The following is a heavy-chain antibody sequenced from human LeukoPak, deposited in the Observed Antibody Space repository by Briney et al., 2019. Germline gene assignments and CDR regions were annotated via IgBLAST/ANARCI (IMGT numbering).Heavy chain of an antibody. D-gene: IGHD2-8*01. Sequence: GGSLRLSCAASGFTFSSYGMHWVRQAPGNGLEWVAVISYDGSNKYYADSVKGRFTISRDNSKNTLYLQMNSLRAEDTAVYYCAKGNIVLMVYDLYNWFDPWGQGTLVTVSS. CDR2: ISYDGSNK. J-gene: IGHJ5*02. CDR1: GFTFSSYG. V-gene: IGHV3-30*18. CDR3: AKGNIVLMVYDLYNWFDP.